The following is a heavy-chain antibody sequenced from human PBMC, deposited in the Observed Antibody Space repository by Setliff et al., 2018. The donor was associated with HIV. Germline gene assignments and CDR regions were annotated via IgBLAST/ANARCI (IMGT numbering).Heavy chain of an antibody. CDR1: GFSLSYHG. Sequence: GGSLRLSCAASGFSLSYHGMHWVRQAPGKGLEWVAIMWYDGSNEYYADSVKGRFTISRDNSKNTLYLQMDSLRAEDTAVYYCARDPPSWQWLFDYWGQGTLVTVSS. J-gene: IGHJ4*02. CDR3: ARDPPSWQWLFDY. D-gene: IGHD6-19*01. V-gene: IGHV3-33*01. CDR2: MWYDGSNE.